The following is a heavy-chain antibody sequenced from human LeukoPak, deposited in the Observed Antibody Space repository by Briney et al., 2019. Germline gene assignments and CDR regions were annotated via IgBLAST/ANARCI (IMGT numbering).Heavy chain of an antibody. CDR1: GFTFSSHA. CDR2: ISSNGGRT. Sequence: QPGVSLRLSCAASGFTFSSHAMHWVRQAPGKGLEYVSGISSNGGRTYFVNSVKGRFTISRDNSKNTLYLQMGSLSAEDMAVYFCARDTLGVTDIAMDVWGKGTTVTVSS. V-gene: IGHV3-64*01. J-gene: IGHJ6*03. CDR3: ARDTLGVTDIAMDV. D-gene: IGHD2-15*01.